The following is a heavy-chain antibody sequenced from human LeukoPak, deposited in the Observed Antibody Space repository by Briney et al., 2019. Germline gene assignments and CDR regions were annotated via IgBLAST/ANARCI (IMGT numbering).Heavy chain of an antibody. CDR3: ARGGRTMVRGVRFYYYYGMDV. V-gene: IGHV3-53*01. CDR1: GFTVSSNY. D-gene: IGHD3-10*01. Sequence: GGSLRLSCAASGFTVSSNYMSWVRQAPGKGLEWVSVIYSGGSTYYADSAKGRFTISRDNSKNTLYLQMNSLRAEDTAVYYCARGGRTMVRGVRFYYYYGMDVWGQGTTVTVSS. CDR2: IYSGGST. J-gene: IGHJ6*02.